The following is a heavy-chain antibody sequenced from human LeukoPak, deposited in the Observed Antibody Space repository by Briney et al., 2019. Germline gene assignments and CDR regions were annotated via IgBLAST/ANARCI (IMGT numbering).Heavy chain of an antibody. V-gene: IGHV4-39*07. CDR2: IYYSGST. D-gene: IGHD2-2*01. J-gene: IGHJ4*02. CDR1: GGSISSSNYY. Sequence: SETLSLTCTVSGGSISSSNYYWGWIRQPPGKGLEWIGNIYYSGSTYYSPSLKSRVTISVDTSKNQFSLKLSSVTAADTAVYYCAREPGDWGQGTLVTVSS. CDR3: AREPGD.